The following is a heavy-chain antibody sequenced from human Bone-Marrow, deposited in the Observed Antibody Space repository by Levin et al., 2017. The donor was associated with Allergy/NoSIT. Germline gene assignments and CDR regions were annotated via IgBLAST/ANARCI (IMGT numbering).Heavy chain of an antibody. Sequence: GGSLRLSCAASGFTFSSYGMHWVRQAPGKGLEWVAVISYDGSNKYYADSVKGRFTISRDNSKNTLYLQMNSLRAEDTAVYYCAKGDLPSIAARPGRVRPRGGDYYDYYGMDVWGQGTTVTVSS. D-gene: IGHD6-6*01. V-gene: IGHV3-30*18. J-gene: IGHJ6*02. CDR3: AKGDLPSIAARPGRVRPRGGDYYDYYGMDV. CDR1: GFTFSSYG. CDR2: ISYDGSNK.